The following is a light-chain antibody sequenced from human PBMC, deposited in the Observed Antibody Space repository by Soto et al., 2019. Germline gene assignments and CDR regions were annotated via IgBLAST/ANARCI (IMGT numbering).Light chain of an antibody. V-gene: IGKV1-9*01. J-gene: IGKJ4*01. CDR2: GAF. CDR1: QGISTS. CDR3: HQLNSYPPT. Sequence: DIQLTQSPSFLSASVGDRVTIACRASQGISTSLGWYQQKPGTAPKLLIYGAFTLQTGVPSRFSGSGSGTEFTLPISSRQPEDVVTYYCHQLNSYPPTFGGGTNVEIK.